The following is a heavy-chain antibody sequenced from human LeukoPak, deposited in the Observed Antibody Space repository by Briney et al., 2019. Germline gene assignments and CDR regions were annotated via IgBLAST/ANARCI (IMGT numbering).Heavy chain of an antibody. Sequence: PSETLSLTCTVSGGSISSYYWSWIRQPPGKGLEWIGYIYYSGSTNYNPSLKSRVTISVDTSKNQFSLKLSSVTAADTAVYYCARDNQEWFLGWSNWFDPWGQGTLVTVSS. CDR2: IYYSGST. CDR3: ARDNQEWFLGWSNWFDP. J-gene: IGHJ5*02. V-gene: IGHV4-59*01. D-gene: IGHD3-3*01. CDR1: GGSISSYY.